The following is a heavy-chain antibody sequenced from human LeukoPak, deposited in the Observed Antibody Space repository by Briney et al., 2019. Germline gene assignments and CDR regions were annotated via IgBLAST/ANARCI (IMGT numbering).Heavy chain of an antibody. J-gene: IGHJ4*02. CDR1: GFTFSSYA. CDR2: ISFTGSNK. Sequence: PGGSLRLSCAASGFTFSSYAMHWVRQAPGKGLEWVAVISFTGSNKYYADSVKGRFTMSRDNSKNTLYLQMTSLTAEDTAVYYCAKPYYDSSGVTHYLDYWGQGTLVTVSS. V-gene: IGHV3-30*01. D-gene: IGHD3-22*01. CDR3: AKPYYDSSGVTHYLDY.